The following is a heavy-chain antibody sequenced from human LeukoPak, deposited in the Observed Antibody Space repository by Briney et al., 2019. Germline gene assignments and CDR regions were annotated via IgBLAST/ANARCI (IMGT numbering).Heavy chain of an antibody. D-gene: IGHD3-3*01. J-gene: IGHJ3*02. CDR2: IYHSGST. CDR1: GYSISSGYY. Sequence: SETLSLTCAVSGYSISSGYYWGWIRQPPGKGLEWIGSIYHSGSTYYNPSLKSRVTISVDTSKNQFSLKLSSVTAADTAVYYCARRYYDFWSGYYPAAFDIWGQGTIVTVSS. CDR3: ARRYYDFWSGYYPAAFDI. V-gene: IGHV4-38-2*01.